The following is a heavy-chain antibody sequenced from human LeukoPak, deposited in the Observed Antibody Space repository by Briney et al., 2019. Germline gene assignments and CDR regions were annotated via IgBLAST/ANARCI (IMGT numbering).Heavy chain of an antibody. Sequence: GGSLRLSCAASGFTVSSYYMSWVRQAPGKGLECVPVFHSGGSTYYADSVKGRFTISRDNSKNTLYLQMNSLRAEDTAVYYCARARPADLWGRGTLVTVSS. D-gene: IGHD6-25*01. CDR3: ARARPADL. CDR1: GFTVSSYY. CDR2: FHSGGST. V-gene: IGHV3-53*01. J-gene: IGHJ2*01.